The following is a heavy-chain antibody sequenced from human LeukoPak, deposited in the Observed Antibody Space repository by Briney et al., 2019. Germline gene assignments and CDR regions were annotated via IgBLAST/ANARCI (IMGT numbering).Heavy chain of an antibody. V-gene: IGHV3-30-3*01. CDR1: AFTFSSYA. D-gene: IGHD4-17*01. CDR2: ISYDGSNK. J-gene: IGHJ4*02. CDR3: ARETGSAVGSTDLDY. Sequence: PGGSLRLSCAASAFTFSSYAMHWVRQAPGKGLEWVAVISYDGSNKYFADSVKGRFTISRDTSKNTLYLQMNSLRAEDTAVYYCARETGSAVGSTDLDYWGQGTLVTVSS.